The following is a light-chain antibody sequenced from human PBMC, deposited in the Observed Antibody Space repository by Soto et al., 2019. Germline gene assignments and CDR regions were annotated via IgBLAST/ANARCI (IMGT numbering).Light chain of an antibody. CDR1: QGISNY. CDR3: HKYNHAPT. J-gene: IGKJ4*01. CDR2: AAP. Sequence: DIQMTQSPSSLSASVGDRVTITCRASQGISNYLAWYQQKPGKVPELLSYAAPTLQSGVPSRYSGSGSGTEFSLTISVRQHDDVATYYCHKYNHAPTFGGGTKVEIK. V-gene: IGKV1-27*01.